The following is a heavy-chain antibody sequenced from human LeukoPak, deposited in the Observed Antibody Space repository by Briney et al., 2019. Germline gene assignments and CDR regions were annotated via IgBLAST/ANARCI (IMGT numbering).Heavy chain of an antibody. D-gene: IGHD3-16*02. V-gene: IGHV3-30*02. J-gene: IGHJ4*02. CDR2: IRYDGSNK. Sequence: GGSLRLSYAASGFTFSSYGMHWVRQAPGKGLEWVAFIRYDGSNKYYADSVKGRFTISRDNSKNTLYLQMNSLRAEDTAVYYCAKDYYVWGSYRYPDYWGQGTLVTVSS. CDR3: AKDYYVWGSYRYPDY. CDR1: GFTFSSYG.